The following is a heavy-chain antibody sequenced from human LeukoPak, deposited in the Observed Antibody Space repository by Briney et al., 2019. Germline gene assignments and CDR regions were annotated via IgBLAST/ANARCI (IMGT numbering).Heavy chain of an antibody. J-gene: IGHJ4*02. CDR2: FDPEDGET. D-gene: IGHD3-22*01. CDR1: GYTRTELS. CDR3: ATVRYYYDSSGYYLDY. V-gene: IGHV1-24*01. Sequence: ASVKVSCKVSGYTRTELSMHWVRQAPGKGLEWMGGFDPEDGETIYAQKFQGRVTMTEDTSTDTAYMELSSLRSEDTAVYYCATVRYYYDSSGYYLDYWGQGTLVTVSS.